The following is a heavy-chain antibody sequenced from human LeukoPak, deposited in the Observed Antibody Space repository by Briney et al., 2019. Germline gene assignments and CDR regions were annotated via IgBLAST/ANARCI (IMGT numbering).Heavy chain of an antibody. J-gene: IGHJ4*02. D-gene: IGHD6-13*01. CDR1: GFTFNTYT. Sequence: GGSLRLSCAASGFTFNTYTMNWVRLVPGKGLEWVSLITGNGVSTYYADSVKGRFTISRDNSKNTLYLQMNSLRAEATAVYYCAKGLHSSSWYSDSWGQGTLATVSS. CDR2: ITGNGVST. V-gene: IGHV3-23*01. CDR3: AKGLHSSSWYSDS.